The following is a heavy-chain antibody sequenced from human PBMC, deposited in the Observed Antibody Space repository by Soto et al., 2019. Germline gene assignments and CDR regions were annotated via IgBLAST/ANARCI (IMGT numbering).Heavy chain of an antibody. J-gene: IGHJ6*02. V-gene: IGHV1-18*01. CDR1: GYTFTSYG. Sequence: ASVKVSCKASGYTFTSYGISWVRQAPGQGLEWMGWISAYNGNTNYAQKLQGRVTMTTDTSTSTAYMELRSLRSDDTAVYYCARDRDMVRGVSGQYYYYYYGMDVWGQGTTVTVSS. D-gene: IGHD3-10*01. CDR2: ISAYNGNT. CDR3: ARDRDMVRGVSGQYYYYYYGMDV.